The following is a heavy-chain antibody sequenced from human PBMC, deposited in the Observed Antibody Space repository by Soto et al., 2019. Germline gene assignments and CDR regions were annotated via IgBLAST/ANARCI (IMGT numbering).Heavy chain of an antibody. CDR2: ISSSGDII. V-gene: IGHV3-11*01. D-gene: IGHD3-22*01. J-gene: IGHJ4*02. Sequence: LRLSCAGSGFTFSDYYMSWIRQAPGKGLEWVSYISSSGDIIYYADSVKGRFTISRDNAKNSLYLQMNSLRAEDTAVYYCARDLGYYASDGYFDYWGQGTLVTVSS. CDR1: GFTFSDYY. CDR3: ARDLGYYASDGYFDY.